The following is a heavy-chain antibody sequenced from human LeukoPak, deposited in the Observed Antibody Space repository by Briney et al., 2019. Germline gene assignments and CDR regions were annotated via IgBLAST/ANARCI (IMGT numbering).Heavy chain of an antibody. CDR3: ARAVTHYFDY. Sequence: GGSLRLSCAASGFTFSNYAMSWVRQTPGKGLEWVSAMSGSGGSTYYADSVKGRFTISRDNAKNSLYLQMNSLRAEDTAVYYCARAVTHYFDYWGQGTLVTVSS. CDR1: GFTFSNYA. J-gene: IGHJ4*02. D-gene: IGHD3-16*02. CDR2: MSGSGGST. V-gene: IGHV3-23*01.